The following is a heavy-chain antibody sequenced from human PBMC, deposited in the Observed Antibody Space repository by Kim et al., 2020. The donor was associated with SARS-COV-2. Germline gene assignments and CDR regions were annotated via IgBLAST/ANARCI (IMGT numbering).Heavy chain of an antibody. CDR1: GFTFSSYA. V-gene: IGHV3-23*01. CDR3: AKDRGGMVRGVIIRYYFDY. J-gene: IGHJ4*02. Sequence: GGSLRLSCAASGFTFSSYAMSWVRQAPGKGLEWVSAISGSGGSTYYADSVKGRFTISRDNSKNTLYLQMNSLRAEDTAVYYCAKDRGGMVRGVIIRYYFDYWGQGTLVTVSS. D-gene: IGHD3-10*01. CDR2: ISGSGGST.